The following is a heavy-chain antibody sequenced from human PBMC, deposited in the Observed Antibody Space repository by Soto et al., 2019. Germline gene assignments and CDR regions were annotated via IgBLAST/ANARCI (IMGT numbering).Heavy chain of an antibody. Sequence: ASVKVSCKASGYSFTNNDVSWVRQATGQGLEWMGWMNPGSGDTGYAQKFQGRVTMTRDISIATAYMELSSLRSDDTAIYYCERRENCGWLNWFDPWGQGTPVTVSS. D-gene: IGHD3-10*01. CDR3: ERRENCGWLNWFDP. J-gene: IGHJ5*02. CDR1: GYSFTNND. V-gene: IGHV1-8*01. CDR2: MNPGSGDT.